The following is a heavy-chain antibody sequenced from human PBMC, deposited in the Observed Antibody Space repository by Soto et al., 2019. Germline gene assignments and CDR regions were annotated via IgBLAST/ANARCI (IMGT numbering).Heavy chain of an antibody. D-gene: IGHD3-10*01. J-gene: IGHJ2*01. CDR3: ARAHYYGSGKWYFDL. V-gene: IGHV4-59*01. Sequence: QVQLQESGPGLVKPSETLSLTCTVSGGSISNYYWNWIRQSPGKGLEWIGYIYYSGTTNYNPSLESPVTISVDTSTNQFSLKLSSVTAADTAAYYCARAHYYGSGKWYFDLWGRGTLVTVSS. CDR2: IYYSGTT. CDR1: GGSISNYY.